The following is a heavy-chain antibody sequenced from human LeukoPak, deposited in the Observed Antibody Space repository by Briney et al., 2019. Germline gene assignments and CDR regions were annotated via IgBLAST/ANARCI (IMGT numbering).Heavy chain of an antibody. V-gene: IGHV4-61*02. J-gene: IGHJ4*02. CDR3: ARVRYSYGYFQ. Sequence: SETLSLTCTVSGGSISSGSYYWSWIRQPAGKGLEWIGRIYTSGSTNYNPSLKSRVTISVDTSKNQFSLKLSSVTAADTAVYYCARVRYSYGYFQWGQGTLVTVSS. CDR1: GGSISSGSYY. CDR2: IYTSGST. D-gene: IGHD5-18*01.